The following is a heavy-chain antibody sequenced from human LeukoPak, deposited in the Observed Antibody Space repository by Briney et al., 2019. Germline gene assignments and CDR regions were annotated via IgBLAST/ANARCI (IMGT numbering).Heavy chain of an antibody. CDR2: IDSSGDYT. CDR3: GKEFSSGWFF. CDR1: GFNFSTHA. V-gene: IGHV3-23*01. D-gene: IGHD6-13*01. J-gene: IGHJ4*02. Sequence: GGSLRLSCAASGFNFSTHAMTWVRQVPGKGLESVSSIDSSGDYTFYADSVKGRFTISRDNSKDTLYLQLSGLRAEDTAIYYCGKEFSSGWFFWGQGTLVSVSS.